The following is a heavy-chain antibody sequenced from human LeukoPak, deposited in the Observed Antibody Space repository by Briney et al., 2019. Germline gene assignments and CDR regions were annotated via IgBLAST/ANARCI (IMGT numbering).Heavy chain of an antibody. CDR1: GGSISSYY. V-gene: IGHV4-59*01. Sequence: SETLSLTCTVSGGSISSYYWSWIRQPAGKGLEWIGYIYYSGSTNYNPSLKSRVTISVDTSKNQFSLTLSSVTAADTAVYYCARLGTHYVWGSYRPYYFDYWGQGTLVTVSS. CDR3: ARLGTHYVWGSYRPYYFDY. CDR2: IYYSGST. D-gene: IGHD3-16*02. J-gene: IGHJ4*02.